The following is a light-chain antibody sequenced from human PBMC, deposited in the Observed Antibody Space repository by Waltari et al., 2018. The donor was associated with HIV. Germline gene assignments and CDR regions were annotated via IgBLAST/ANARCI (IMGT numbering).Light chain of an antibody. CDR2: WAS. CDR1: QRVLHSPNNNHY. CDR3: QQYYNTPYT. J-gene: IGKJ2*01. V-gene: IGKV4-1*01. Sequence: DIVMTQSPDPLAVSLVERADINSKSIQRVLHSPNNNHYLAWYQQKPGQPPKLLIFWASTRESGVPDRFSGSGSGTDFTLTISSLQAEDVAVYYCQQYYNTPYTFGQGTKLEIK.